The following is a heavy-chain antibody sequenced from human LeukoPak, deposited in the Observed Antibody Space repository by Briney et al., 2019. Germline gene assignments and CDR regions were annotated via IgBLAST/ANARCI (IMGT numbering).Heavy chain of an antibody. Sequence: SETLSLTCTVSGGSVSSGSYCWSWIRQPPGKGLEWIGYIYYSGSTNYNPSLKSRVTISVDTSKNQFSLKLSSVTAADTAVYYCARGGGYSYGYDFGLDYWGQGTLVTVSS. CDR3: ARGGGYSYGYDFGLDY. CDR1: GGSVSSGSYC. D-gene: IGHD5-18*01. J-gene: IGHJ4*02. CDR2: IYYSGST. V-gene: IGHV4-61*01.